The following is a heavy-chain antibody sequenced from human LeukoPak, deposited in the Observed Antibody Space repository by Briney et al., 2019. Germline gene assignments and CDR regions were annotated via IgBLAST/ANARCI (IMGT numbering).Heavy chain of an antibody. J-gene: IGHJ4*02. Sequence: ASVKVSCKASGYTFTSYYMHWVRQAPGQGLEWMGIINPSGGSTSYAQKFQGRVTMTRDTSTSTAYMELSSLRSEDTAVYYCARDLNGYYYYDYWGQGTLVTVSS. D-gene: IGHD3-22*01. V-gene: IGHV1-46*01. CDR3: ARDLNGYYYYDY. CDR1: GYTFTSYY. CDR2: INPSGGST.